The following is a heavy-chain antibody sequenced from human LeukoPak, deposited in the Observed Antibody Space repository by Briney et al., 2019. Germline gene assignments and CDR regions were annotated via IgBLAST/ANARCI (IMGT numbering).Heavy chain of an antibody. Sequence: ASVKVSXKASGYTFTGYYMHWVRQAPGQGLEWMGRINLNSGGTNYAQKFQGRVTMTRDTSISTAYMELSRLRSDDTAVYYCATVPPLCSSTSCYPNWGQGTLVTVSS. CDR2: INLNSGGT. V-gene: IGHV1-2*06. CDR1: GYTFTGYY. D-gene: IGHD2-2*01. J-gene: IGHJ4*02. CDR3: ATVPPLCSSTSCYPN.